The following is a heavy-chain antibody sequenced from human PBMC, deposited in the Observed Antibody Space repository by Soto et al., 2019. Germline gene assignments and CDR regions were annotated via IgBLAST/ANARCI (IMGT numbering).Heavy chain of an antibody. CDR3: ARRTGSGWFFDS. CDR1: GGSFSGYY. D-gene: IGHD6-19*01. V-gene: IGHV4-34*01. Sequence: QVQLQQWGAGLLQPSETLSLTCAVYGGSFSGYYWSWIRQTPGKGLEWIGEINHSGHTNQNPSLKRRVTISVDTSKNQFSLRLTSVTAADTAVYYCARRTGSGWFFDSWGQGTPVIVSS. J-gene: IGHJ4*02. CDR2: INHSGHT.